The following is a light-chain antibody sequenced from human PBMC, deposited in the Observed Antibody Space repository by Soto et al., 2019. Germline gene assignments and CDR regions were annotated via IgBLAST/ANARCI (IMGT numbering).Light chain of an antibody. Sequence: DIEMTQSPSSLSASLGDRVTITCRASQSISNYLNWYQHKPGKAPKLLIYAESSLQSGVPTRFSGSGSGTDFTLTISSLQPEDFAKYYCQQSYHTPLTFGGGTKVEIK. V-gene: IGKV1-39*01. CDR3: QQSYHTPLT. J-gene: IGKJ4*01. CDR2: AES. CDR1: QSISNY.